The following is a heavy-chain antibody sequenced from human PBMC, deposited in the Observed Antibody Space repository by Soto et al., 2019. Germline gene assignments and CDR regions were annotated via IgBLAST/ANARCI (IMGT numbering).Heavy chain of an antibody. Sequence: QVQLQQRGAGLLKPSETLSLTCAVYGGSFSGYYWSWIRQPPGKGLEWIGEINHSGSTNYNPSLKSRVTISVDTSKNQFSLKLSSVTAADTAVYYCARDLSPVGATSSFDYWGQGTLVTVSS. CDR3: ARDLSPVGATSSFDY. V-gene: IGHV4-34*01. CDR1: GGSFSGYY. CDR2: INHSGST. D-gene: IGHD1-26*01. J-gene: IGHJ4*02.